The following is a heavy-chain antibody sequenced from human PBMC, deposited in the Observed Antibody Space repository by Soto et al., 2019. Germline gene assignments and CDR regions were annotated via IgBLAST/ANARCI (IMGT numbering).Heavy chain of an antibody. D-gene: IGHD3-10*01. CDR2: IYYSGNT. J-gene: IGHJ4*02. Sequence: SETLSLTCTVSGGSVSSANYYWGWIRQPPGKGLEWIGSIYYSGNTNYNPSLNSRVTISVDTSKNQFSLKLSSVTAADTAVYYCARENNVLPGGYFDYWGQGTLVTVSS. CDR3: ARENNVLPGGYFDY. CDR1: GGSVSSANYY. V-gene: IGHV4-61*01.